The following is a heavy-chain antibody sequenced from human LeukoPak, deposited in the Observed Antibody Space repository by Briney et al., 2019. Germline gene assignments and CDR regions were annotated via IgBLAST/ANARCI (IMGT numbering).Heavy chain of an antibody. CDR2: IYTTGST. CDR3: SRDSIYYYDNSGLAGAFDI. V-gene: IGHV4-4*07. CDR1: GGSISSYY. J-gene: IGHJ3*02. Sequence: PSETLSLTCTVSGGSISSYYWSWIRQPAGRGLEWIGRIYTTGSTNYNPSLKSRVTMSVDTSKNQFSLKLSSVTAADTAVYYCSRDSIYYYDNSGLAGAFDIWGQGTMVTVSS. D-gene: IGHD3-22*01.